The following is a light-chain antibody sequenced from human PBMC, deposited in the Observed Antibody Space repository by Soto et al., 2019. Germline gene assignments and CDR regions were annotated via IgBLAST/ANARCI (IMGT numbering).Light chain of an antibody. CDR3: QQRSNWPPTWT. Sequence: EIVLTQSPATLSLSPGERATLSCRASQSVGSYLAWYQQKPGQAPRLLIYDASNRATGIPARFSGSGSGTDFTLTISSLEPEHFAVYYCQQRSNWPPTWTFGQGTKVEIK. J-gene: IGKJ1*01. V-gene: IGKV3-11*01. CDR1: QSVGSY. CDR2: DAS.